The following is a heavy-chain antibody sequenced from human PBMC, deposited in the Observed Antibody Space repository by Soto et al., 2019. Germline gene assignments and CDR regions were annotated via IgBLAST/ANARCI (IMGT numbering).Heavy chain of an antibody. D-gene: IGHD5-12*01. CDR1: GGTFSSYA. CDR2: IIRIFHTP. V-gene: IGHV1-69*13. J-gene: IGHJ4*02. CDR3: VHRRDGYNSAFFDY. Sequence: SVKVSCKASGGTFSSYAFSWVRQAPGQGLEWMGGIIRIFHTPTYAQKFQGRVTITADESTSTAYMELISLRSDDTAVYYCVHRRDGYNSAFFDYWGQGTLVTVS.